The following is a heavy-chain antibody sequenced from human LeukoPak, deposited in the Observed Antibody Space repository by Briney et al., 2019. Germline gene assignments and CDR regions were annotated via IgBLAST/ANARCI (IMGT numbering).Heavy chain of an antibody. V-gene: IGHV3-74*01. Sequence: GGSLRLSCAASGFAFSTYAMSWVRHGPRQGLVWGSHISPDGSGTNYADSVKGRFTISRDNTKNTLDLQMNSLRAEDTALYYCARGPPYGDYGPLDYWGRGTLVTVSS. CDR3: ARGPPYGDYGPLDY. CDR2: ISPDGSGT. D-gene: IGHD4-17*01. J-gene: IGHJ4*02. CDR1: GFAFSTYA.